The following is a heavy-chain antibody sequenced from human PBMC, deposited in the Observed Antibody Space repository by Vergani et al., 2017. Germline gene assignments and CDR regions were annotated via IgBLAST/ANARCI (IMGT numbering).Heavy chain of an antibody. J-gene: IGHJ4*02. D-gene: IGHD6-19*01. CDR1: GFTLSNYA. V-gene: IGHV3-23*01. CDR3: AKDGGSGNYFNY. CDR2: ISGTGDRT. Sequence: EVQLLESGGGLVQPGGSLRLSCAGSGFTLSNYAMSWVRQGPGKGLEWVSGISGTGDRTNYVDSVKGRFIISRDNSKNTLYLQMNSLRGEDTAVYYCAKDGGSGNYFNYWGQGTLVTGSS.